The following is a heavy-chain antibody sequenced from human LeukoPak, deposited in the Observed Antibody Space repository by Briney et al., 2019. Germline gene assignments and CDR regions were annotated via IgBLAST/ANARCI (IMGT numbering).Heavy chain of an antibody. D-gene: IGHD2-2*01. V-gene: IGHV4-59*12. CDR2: IYYSGST. CDR1: GGSFSSYY. CDR3: ATLGRYCSSTSCSSYPNWFDP. Sequence: PSETLSLTCAVYGGSFSSYYWSWIRQPPGKGLEWIGYIYYSGSTNYNPSLKSRVTISVDTSKNQFSLKLSSVTAADTAVYYCATLGRYCSSTSCSSYPNWFDPWGQGTLVTVSS. J-gene: IGHJ5*02.